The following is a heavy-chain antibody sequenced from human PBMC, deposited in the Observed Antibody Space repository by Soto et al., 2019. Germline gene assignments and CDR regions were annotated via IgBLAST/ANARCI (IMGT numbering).Heavy chain of an antibody. V-gene: IGHV4-59*08. CDR2: FRSGGDT. J-gene: IGHJ6*02. D-gene: IGHD3-10*01. Sequence: QVQLQESGPGLVKPSETLSLTCTVSGDSISSYNLAWIRQPPGKGLEWIGYFRSGGDTRYNPSLKSRVAIPADTSMKQFSLRLSSVTAADTAVYYCVRQGIGVLHGLVDVWGQGTTVTVSS. CDR3: VRQGIGVLHGLVDV. CDR1: GDSISSYN.